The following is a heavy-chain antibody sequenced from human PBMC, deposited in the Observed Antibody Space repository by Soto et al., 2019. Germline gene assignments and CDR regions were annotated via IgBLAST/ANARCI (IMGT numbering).Heavy chain of an antibody. CDR3: ATLTGYFDY. CDR2: ISYDGSNK. J-gene: IGHJ4*02. D-gene: IGHD2-8*01. CDR1: GFTFSSYG. Sequence: PGGSLRLSCAASGFTFSSYGMHWVRQAPGKGLEWVAVISYDGSNKNYADSVKGRFTISRDNSKNTLYLQMNSLRAEDTAVYYCATLTGYFDYWGQGTLVTVSS. V-gene: IGHV3-30*03.